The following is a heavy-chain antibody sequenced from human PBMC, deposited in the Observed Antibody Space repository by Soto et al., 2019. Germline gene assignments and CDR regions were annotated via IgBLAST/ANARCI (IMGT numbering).Heavy chain of an antibody. D-gene: IGHD2-2*01. J-gene: IGHJ3*02. Sequence: GGSPRLSCAASGFTFSSYGMHWFRQAPGKGLEWVAVICYDGSNTYYADSVKGRFTISRDNSKNTLYLQMNSLRAEDTAVYYCAKGISSRVPDAFDIWGQGTMVTVSS. CDR2: ICYDGSNT. CDR1: GFTFSSYG. CDR3: AKGISSRVPDAFDI. V-gene: IGHV3-33*06.